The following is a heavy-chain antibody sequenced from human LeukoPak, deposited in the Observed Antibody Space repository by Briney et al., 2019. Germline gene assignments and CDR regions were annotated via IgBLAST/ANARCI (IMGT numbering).Heavy chain of an antibody. CDR1: GGSISSYY. V-gene: IGHV4-59*12. J-gene: IGHJ4*02. CDR3: ARGHYASDY. Sequence: SETLSLTCTVSGGSISSYYWSWIRQPPGKGLEWIGYIYYSGSTNYNPSLKSRVTISVDTSKNQFSLKLSSVTAADTAVYYCARGHYASDYWGQGTLVTVSS. D-gene: IGHD4-17*01. CDR2: IYYSGST.